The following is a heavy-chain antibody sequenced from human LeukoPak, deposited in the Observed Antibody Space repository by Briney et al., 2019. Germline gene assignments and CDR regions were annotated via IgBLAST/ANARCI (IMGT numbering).Heavy chain of an antibody. J-gene: IGHJ4*02. D-gene: IGHD5-12*01. V-gene: IGHV4-34*01. Sequence: PSETLSLTCPVYGGSFSDYYWGWIRQPPGKGLEWIGEINHSGSTNYNPSLKSRVTISVETSKNQFSVKLSSVPAADTAVYYCARIPIIWWLYRVYFDYWGQGTLVTVSS. CDR1: GGSFSDYY. CDR3: ARIPIIWWLYRVYFDY. CDR2: INHSGST.